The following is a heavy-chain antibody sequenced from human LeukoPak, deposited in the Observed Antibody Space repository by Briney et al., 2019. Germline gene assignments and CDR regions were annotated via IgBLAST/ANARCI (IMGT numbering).Heavy chain of an antibody. D-gene: IGHD6-19*01. CDR1: GFTFDDYD. V-gene: IGHV3-20*04. CDR3: ARDSDSSGWSTFDY. J-gene: IGHJ4*02. CDR2: INWNGGST. Sequence: GGSLRLSCAASGFTFDDYDMSWVRQAPGKGLEWVSGINWNGGSTGYADSVKGRFTISRDNAKNSLYLQMNSLRAEDTALYYCARDSDSSGWSTFDYWGQGTLVTVSS.